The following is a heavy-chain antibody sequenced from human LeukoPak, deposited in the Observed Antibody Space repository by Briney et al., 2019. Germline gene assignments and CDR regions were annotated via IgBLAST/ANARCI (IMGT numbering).Heavy chain of an antibody. Sequence: GGSLRLSCAASGFTLSSYEMNWVRQAPGQGLEWVSYISGNGSLIYYADSVKGRFTISRDNSKNSMFLQLNSLISDDTAVYYFARDPEFSYGYYFDYWGQGTLVTVSS. V-gene: IGHV3-48*03. CDR3: ARDPEFSYGYYFDY. D-gene: IGHD5-18*01. CDR1: GFTLSSYE. J-gene: IGHJ4*02. CDR2: ISGNGSLI.